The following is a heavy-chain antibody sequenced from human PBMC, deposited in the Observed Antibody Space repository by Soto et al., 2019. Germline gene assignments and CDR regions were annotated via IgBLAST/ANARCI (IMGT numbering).Heavy chain of an antibody. J-gene: IGHJ4*02. CDR3: AKAFSYYYDSSGLSDY. V-gene: IGHV3-30*18. D-gene: IGHD3-22*01. CDR2: ISYDGSNK. Sequence: GGSLRLSCAASGFTFSSYGMHWVRQAPGKGLEWVAVISYDGSNKYYADSVKGRFTISRDNSKNTLYLQMNSLRAEDTAVYYCAKAFSYYYDSSGLSDYWGQGTLVTVSS. CDR1: GFTFSSYG.